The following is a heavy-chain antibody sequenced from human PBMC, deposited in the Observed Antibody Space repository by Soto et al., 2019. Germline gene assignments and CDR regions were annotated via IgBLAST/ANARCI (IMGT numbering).Heavy chain of an antibody. D-gene: IGHD4-17*01. CDR2: IYWDDDK. CDR1: GFSVSTYHMG. CDR3: AHAGDYDLLTFDH. Sequence: QITLKESGPTLVRPAQTLTLTCDFSGFSVSTYHMGVAWIRQPPGKALEWLALIYWDDDKRYSPSLKDRLAISKDTSSNQVVLTITHIDPGDSATYFCAHAGDYDLLTFDHWGPGTLVTVSS. V-gene: IGHV2-5*02. J-gene: IGHJ4*02.